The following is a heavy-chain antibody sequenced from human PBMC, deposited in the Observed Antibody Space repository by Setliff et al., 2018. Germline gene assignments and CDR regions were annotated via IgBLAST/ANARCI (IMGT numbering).Heavy chain of an antibody. V-gene: IGHV3-30*04. Sequence: GGSLRLSCAASGFNFGAYAMHWVRQAPGKGLEWVAVISYDKRNEYYADSVKGRFTISRDNSRNTLYLQMNSLRGEDTAVYFCARDGVFYAMDFWGQGTTVTVSS. J-gene: IGHJ6*02. D-gene: IGHD3-10*01. CDR3: ARDGVFYAMDF. CDR1: GFNFGAYA. CDR2: ISYDKRNE.